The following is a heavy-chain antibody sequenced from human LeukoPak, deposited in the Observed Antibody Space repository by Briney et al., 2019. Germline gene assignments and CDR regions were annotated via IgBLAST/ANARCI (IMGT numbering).Heavy chain of an antibody. D-gene: IGHD1-26*01. J-gene: IGHJ5*02. V-gene: IGHV4-4*08. CDR2: FYDSGDF. CDR1: GVSISGHH. Sequence: SQTLSLTCTVSGVSISGHHWTWIRQPPGTGLEWIGYFYDSGDFNYNPSLKSRVTIFMDMSNNQFSLTMSSVTAADTAMYYCARVPPRESGSYYLNWFDPWGQGTLVTVSS. CDR3: ARVPPRESGSYYLNWFDP.